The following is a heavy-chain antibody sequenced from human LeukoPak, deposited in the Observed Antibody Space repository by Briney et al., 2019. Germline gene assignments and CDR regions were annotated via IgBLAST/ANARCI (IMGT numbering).Heavy chain of an antibody. D-gene: IGHD2-15*01. V-gene: IGHV1-3*01. CDR1: GYTFTSYA. J-gene: IGHJ6*02. Sequence: ASVKVSCKASGYTFTSYAMHWVRQAPGQRLEWMGWINAGNGNTKYSQKFQGRVTITRDTSASTAYMELSSLRSEDTAVYYCARARCSGGSCYGMDVWGQGTTVTVSS. CDR3: ARARCSGGSCYGMDV. CDR2: INAGNGNT.